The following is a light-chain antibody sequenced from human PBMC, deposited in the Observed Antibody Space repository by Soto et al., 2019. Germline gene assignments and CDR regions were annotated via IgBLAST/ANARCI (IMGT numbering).Light chain of an antibody. CDR3: QQRSDWPLT. V-gene: IGKV3-11*01. J-gene: IGKJ4*01. Sequence: EIVLTQSPATLSLSPGERATLSCRASQSVSSYLAWYQQKPGQAPRLLFYDASNRATGIPARFSGSGSGTDFTLTVSSLEPEDFAVYYCQQRSDWPLTFGGGTKVDI. CDR1: QSVSSY. CDR2: DAS.